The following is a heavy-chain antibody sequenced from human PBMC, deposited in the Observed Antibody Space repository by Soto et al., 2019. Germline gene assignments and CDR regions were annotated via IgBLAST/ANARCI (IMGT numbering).Heavy chain of an antibody. V-gene: IGHV3-7*01. CDR2: IKQDGSEK. J-gene: IGHJ4*02. CDR1: GFTFSSYW. Sequence: GGSLRLSCAASGFTFSSYWMSWVRQAPGKGLEWVANIKQDGSEKYYVDSVKGRFTISRDNAKNSLYLQMNSLRAEDTAVYYCAREDFYGDYDLIDYWGQGTLVTVSS. CDR3: AREDFYGDYDLIDY. D-gene: IGHD4-17*01.